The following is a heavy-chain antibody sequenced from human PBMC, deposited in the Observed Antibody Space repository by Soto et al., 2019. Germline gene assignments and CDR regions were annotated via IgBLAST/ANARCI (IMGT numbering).Heavy chain of an antibody. V-gene: IGHV4-4*07. CDR2: IYTSGST. D-gene: IGHD4-17*01. Sequence: PSETLSLTCTVSGGSISSYYWSWIRQPAGKGLEWIGRIYTSGSTNYNPSLKSRVTMSVDTSKNQFSLKLSSVTAADTAVYYCARERVYGGNRLNWFDPWGQGXLVTVYS. CDR3: ARERVYGGNRLNWFDP. J-gene: IGHJ5*02. CDR1: GGSISSYY.